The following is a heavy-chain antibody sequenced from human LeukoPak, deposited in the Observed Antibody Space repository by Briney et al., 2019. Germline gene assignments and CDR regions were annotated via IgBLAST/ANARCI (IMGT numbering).Heavy chain of an antibody. CDR1: GFSFSTYW. CDR3: ARLFGSVTTFDY. CDR2: IWPEGSDK. Sequence: GGSLRLSCAASGFSFSTYWMSWVRQDPGKGLEWVATIWPEGSDKKYVDSVRDRFSIFRDNAKNSLYLQMNSLSAEDTAVYFCARLFGSVTTFDYWGQGALVTVSS. J-gene: IGHJ4*02. D-gene: IGHD4-17*01. V-gene: IGHV3-7*01.